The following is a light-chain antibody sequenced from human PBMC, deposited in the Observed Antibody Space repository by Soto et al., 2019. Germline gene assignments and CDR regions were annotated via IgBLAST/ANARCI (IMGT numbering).Light chain of an antibody. V-gene: IGLV2-23*01. CDR3: CSYVGARTYV. CDR1: SSDVGAYNY. CDR2: EGN. Sequence: QSALTQPASVSGSDGQSITISCTGTSSDVGAYNYVSWYQQRPGKAPKLIIYEGNRRPSGVSSRFSGSKSGNTASLTISGLQAEDEAEYYCCSYVGARTYVFGTGTKVTVL. J-gene: IGLJ1*01.